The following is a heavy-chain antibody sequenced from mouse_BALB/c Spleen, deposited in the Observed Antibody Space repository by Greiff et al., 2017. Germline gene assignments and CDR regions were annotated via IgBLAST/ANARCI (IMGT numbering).Heavy chain of an antibody. CDR1: GFSLTSYG. V-gene: IGHV2-9*02. Sequence: VMLVESGPGLVAPSQSLSITCTVSGFSLTSYGVHWVRQPPGKGLEWLGVIWAGGSTNYNSALMSRLSISKDNSKSQVFLKMNSLQTDDTAMYYCARERGSSLAWFAYWGQGTLVTVSA. CDR3: ARERGSSLAWFAY. J-gene: IGHJ3*01. D-gene: IGHD1-1*01. CDR2: IWAGGST.